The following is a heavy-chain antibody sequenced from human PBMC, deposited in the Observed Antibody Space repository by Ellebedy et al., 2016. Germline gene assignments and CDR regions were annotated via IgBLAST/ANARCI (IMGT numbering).Heavy chain of an antibody. V-gene: IGHV4-4*02. Sequence: SXTVSTGSFISDNWWHWVRQAPGKGLEWIGEIHHSGRTNFNPSLQSRVTLSLGTARTQFSLRLTSVNAADTAIYYCARDGGSSWQPLDIWGQGALVTVSS. D-gene: IGHD6-13*01. CDR1: TGSFISDNW. CDR3: ARDGGSSWQPLDI. J-gene: IGHJ4*02. CDR2: IHHSGRT.